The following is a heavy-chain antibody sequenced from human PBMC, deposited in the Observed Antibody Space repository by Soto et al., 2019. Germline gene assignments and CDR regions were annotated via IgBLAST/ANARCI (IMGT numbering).Heavy chain of an antibody. D-gene: IGHD3-10*01. CDR1: GYTFTSYD. J-gene: IGHJ4*02. CDR3: ARGGVFFFAAPTNPFDY. CDR2: MNPNSGNT. Sequence: ASVKVSCKASGYTFTSYDINWVRQATGQGLEWMGWMNPNSGNTGYAQKFQGRVTMTRNTSISTAYMELSSLRSEDTAVYYCARGGVFFFAAPTNPFDYWGQGTLVT. V-gene: IGHV1-8*01.